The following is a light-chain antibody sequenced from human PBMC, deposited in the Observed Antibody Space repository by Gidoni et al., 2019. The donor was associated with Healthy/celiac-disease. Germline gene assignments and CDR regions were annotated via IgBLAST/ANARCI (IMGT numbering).Light chain of an antibody. CDR3: QQRSNWRDASFT. CDR1: QSVSSY. V-gene: IGKV3-11*01. Sequence: EIVLTQSPATLSLSPGERATLSCRASQSVSSYLAWYQQKPGQAPRLLIYDASNRATGIPARFSGSGSGTDFTLTISSLEPEDFAVYYCQQRSNWRDASFTFGPGTKVDIK. J-gene: IGKJ3*01. CDR2: DAS.